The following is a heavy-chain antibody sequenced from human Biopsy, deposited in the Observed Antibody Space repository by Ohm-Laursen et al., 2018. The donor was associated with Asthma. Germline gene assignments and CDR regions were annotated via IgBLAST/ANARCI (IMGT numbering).Heavy chain of an antibody. V-gene: IGHV1-24*01. J-gene: IGHJ4*02. CDR3: ASDFPKDYVRYNFQF. Sequence: ASVKVSCKISGYSLTDLSMHWVRQAPGQGLEWMGGHDHGEGGTVNARRFQGRVTMTEDTSTNTAYMELSSLSSDDTAVYYCASDFPKDYVRYNFQFWGQGTLVTVSS. CDR2: HDHGEGGT. CDR1: GYSLTDLS. D-gene: IGHD4-17*01.